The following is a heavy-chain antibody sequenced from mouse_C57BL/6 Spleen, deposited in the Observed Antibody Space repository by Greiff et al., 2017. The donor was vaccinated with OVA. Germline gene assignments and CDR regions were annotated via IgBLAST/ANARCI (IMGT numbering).Heavy chain of an antibody. D-gene: IGHD6-1*01. CDR2: IDPSDSET. V-gene: IGHV1-52*01. CDR3: AIQPGGYFDV. CDR1: GYTFTSYW. Sequence: VQLKQPGAELVRPGSSVKLSCKASGYTFTSYWMHWVKQRPIQGLEWIGNIDPSDSETHYNQKFKDKATLTVDQSSSTAYMQLSSLASEDSAVYYCAIQPGGYFDVWGTGTTVTVSS. J-gene: IGHJ1*03.